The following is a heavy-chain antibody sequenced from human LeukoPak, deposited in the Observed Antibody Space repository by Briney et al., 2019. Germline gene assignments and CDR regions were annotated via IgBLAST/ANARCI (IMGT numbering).Heavy chain of an antibody. Sequence: PGGSLRLSCAASGFTFSYYAMTWVRQAPGKGPEWVSGIYGRGGITYYADFVKGRFTISRDDSKNTLYLHMNSLRAEDSALYYCARTRGPTATHPDFWGQGTLVTVSS. CDR2: IYGRGGIT. CDR3: ARTRGPTATHPDF. V-gene: IGHV3-23*01. CDR1: GFTFSYYA. D-gene: IGHD1-14*01. J-gene: IGHJ4*02.